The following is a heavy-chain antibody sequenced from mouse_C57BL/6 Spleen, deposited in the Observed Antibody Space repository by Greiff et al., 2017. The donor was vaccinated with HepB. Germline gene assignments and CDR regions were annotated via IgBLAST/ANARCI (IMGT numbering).Heavy chain of an antibody. V-gene: IGHV1-81*01. CDR1: GYTFTSYG. Sequence: QVQLQQSGAELARPGASVKLSCKASGYTFTSYGISWVKQRTGQGLEWIGEIYPRSGNTYYNEKFKGKATLTADKSSSTAYMELRSLTSEDSAVYFCARENYYYGSSYGYYAMDYWGQGTSVTVSS. CDR2: IYPRSGNT. CDR3: ARENYYYGSSYGYYAMDY. D-gene: IGHD1-1*01. J-gene: IGHJ4*01.